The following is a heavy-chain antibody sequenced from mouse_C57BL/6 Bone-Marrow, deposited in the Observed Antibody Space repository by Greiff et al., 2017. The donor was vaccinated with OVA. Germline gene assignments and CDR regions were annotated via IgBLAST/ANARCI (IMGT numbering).Heavy chain of an antibody. J-gene: IGHJ4*01. CDR2: IWRGGST. Sequence: VQRVESGPGLVQPSQSLSITCTVSGFSLTSYGVHWVRQSPGKGLEWLGVIWRGGSTDYNAAFMSRLSITKDNSKSQVFFKMNSLQADDTAIYYCAKRRVYSNYPYYYAMDYWGQGTSVTVSS. D-gene: IGHD2-5*01. V-gene: IGHV2-5*01. CDR3: AKRRVYSNYPYYYAMDY. CDR1: GFSLTSYG.